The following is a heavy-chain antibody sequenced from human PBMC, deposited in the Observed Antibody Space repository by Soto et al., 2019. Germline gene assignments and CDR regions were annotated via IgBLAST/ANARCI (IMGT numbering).Heavy chain of an antibody. CDR3: ARGGGESGGWSDY. Sequence: AVKVTCIATGYIFISYDINGVRQPTVQELEGMGWMNPKRRTIGYAHNCQGSITMTRNTYRSTTYMELSGLKSKDNARYYCARGGGESGGWSDYWGQGTLVTVSS. V-gene: IGHV1-8*01. D-gene: IGHD6-19*01. CDR2: MNPKRRTI. J-gene: IGHJ4*02. CDR1: GYIFISYD.